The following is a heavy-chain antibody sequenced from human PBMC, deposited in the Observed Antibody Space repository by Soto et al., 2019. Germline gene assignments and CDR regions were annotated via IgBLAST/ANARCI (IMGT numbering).Heavy chain of an antibody. V-gene: IGHV1-18*01. CDR1: GYTFTSYG. D-gene: IGHD3-3*01. Sequence: ASVKVSCKASGYTFTSYGISWVRQAPGQGLEWMGWISAYNGNTNYAQKLQGRVTMTTDTSTSTAYMELRSLRSDDTAVYYCASPVLRFLQGSADYWGKGSLVTVSS. J-gene: IGHJ4*02. CDR3: ASPVLRFLQGSADY. CDR2: ISAYNGNT.